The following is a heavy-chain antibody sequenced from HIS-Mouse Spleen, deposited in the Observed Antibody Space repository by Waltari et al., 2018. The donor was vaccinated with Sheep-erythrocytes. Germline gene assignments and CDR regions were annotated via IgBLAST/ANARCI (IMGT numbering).Heavy chain of an antibody. Sequence: QVQLVESGGGVVQPGRSLRLSCAASGFTFSSYGMHWVRQAPGKGLEWVAVISYDGSNKYYEDSVKGRFTISRDNSKNTLYLQMNSLRAEDTAVYYCAKDTAMVWGQGTLVTVSS. CDR2: ISYDGSNK. CDR3: AKDTAMV. J-gene: IGHJ4*02. V-gene: IGHV3-30*18. D-gene: IGHD5-18*01. CDR1: GFTFSSYG.